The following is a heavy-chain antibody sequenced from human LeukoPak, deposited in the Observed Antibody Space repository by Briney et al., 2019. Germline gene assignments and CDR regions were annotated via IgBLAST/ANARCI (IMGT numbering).Heavy chain of an antibody. CDR1: GGSISSSSYY. D-gene: IGHD2-2*01. CDR2: IYYSGST. V-gene: IGHV4-39*01. J-gene: IGHJ4*02. CDR3: ARQLGYCSSISCYADKVDY. Sequence: SETLSLTCTVSGGSISSSSYYWGWIRQPPGKGLEWIGSIYYSGSTYYNPSLKSRDTISVDTSKNQFSLKLSSVTAADTAVYYCARQLGYCSSISCYADKVDYWGQGTLVTVSS.